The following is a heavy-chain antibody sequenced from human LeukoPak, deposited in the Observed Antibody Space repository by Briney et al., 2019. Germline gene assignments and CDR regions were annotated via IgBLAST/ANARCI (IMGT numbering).Heavy chain of an antibody. CDR2: IYGGVNT. J-gene: IGHJ4*02. D-gene: IGHD1-26*01. Sequence: GGSLILSCAASGFTVSSNYMSWVRQAPGKGLEWVSVIYGGVNTVYADSVQGRFTISRDNSKNTLYLQMSSLRAEDTAVYYCAKDPRGGYSGSWYFDYWGQGTLVTVSS. V-gene: IGHV3-66*01. CDR3: AKDPRGGYSGSWYFDY. CDR1: GFTVSSNY.